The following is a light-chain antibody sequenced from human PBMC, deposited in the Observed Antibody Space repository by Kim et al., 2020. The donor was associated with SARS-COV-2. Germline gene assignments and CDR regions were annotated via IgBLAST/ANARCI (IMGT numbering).Light chain of an antibody. V-gene: IGLV4-69*01. CDR3: QTWGTGIVV. J-gene: IGLJ2*01. CDR1: SGHSTYA. Sequence: QLVLTQSPSASASLAASVKLTCTLSSGHSTYAISWHQKRPVKGPRFLMKLNSDGGHRKGDGIPDRFSGSSSGAECYLTISSLQSEDEAEYYCQTWGTGIVVFGGGTKLTVL. CDR2: LNSDGGH.